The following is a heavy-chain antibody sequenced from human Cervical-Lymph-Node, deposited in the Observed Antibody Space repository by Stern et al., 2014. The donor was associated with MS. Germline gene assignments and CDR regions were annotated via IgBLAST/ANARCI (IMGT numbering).Heavy chain of an antibody. V-gene: IGHV1-69*01. Sequence: QVQLVESGAELKKPGSSVQVSCTTSGGIFISSTITWVRQVPGQGLEGVGDISPGLDSVDYAQEFQGRFTLTADDSTNTVYMELTSLQSGDTAMYYCARDGFDSGSALAFWGQGTLVTVSS. D-gene: IGHD6-19*01. CDR1: GGIFISST. J-gene: IGHJ4*02. CDR3: ARDGFDSGSALAF. CDR2: ISPGLDSV.